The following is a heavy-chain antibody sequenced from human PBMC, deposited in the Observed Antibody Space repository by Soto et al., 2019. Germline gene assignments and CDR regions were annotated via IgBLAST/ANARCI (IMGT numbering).Heavy chain of an antibody. J-gene: IGHJ6*02. CDR2: ISYDGGNA. D-gene: IGHD3-3*01. CDR1: GFTFSNHV. Sequence: QVQLVESGGGVVQPGGSLRLSCAGSGFTFSNHVMHWVRQAPGKGLEWVAVISYDGGNAYYAESVKGRFTVSRDNSKNTMYIEMSSVRGDDTAVYYCARYLTVFGVLNGDSPMDVWGQGTTVTVSS. CDR3: ARYLTVFGVLNGDSPMDV. V-gene: IGHV3-30*03.